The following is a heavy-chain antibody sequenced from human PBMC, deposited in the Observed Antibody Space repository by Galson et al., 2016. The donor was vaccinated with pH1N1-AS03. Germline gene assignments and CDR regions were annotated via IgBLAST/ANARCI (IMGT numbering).Heavy chain of an antibody. D-gene: IGHD4-23*01. CDR3: ATNSLKVRVDY. CDR2: ISGTGGSP. Sequence: LRLSCAASGFTFSDYAMGWVRQAPGKGLEWLAEISGTGGSPFYADSVKGRVTISRDNSKNTVYLQMTSLRAEDTAVYYCATNSLKVRVDYWGQGTLVTVSS. V-gene: IGHV3-23*01. J-gene: IGHJ4*02. CDR1: GFTFSDYA.